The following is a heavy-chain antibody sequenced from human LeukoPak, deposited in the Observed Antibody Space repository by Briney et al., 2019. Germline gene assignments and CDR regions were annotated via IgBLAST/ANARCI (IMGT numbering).Heavy chain of an antibody. V-gene: IGHV4-34*01. CDR1: GGSFSDYY. D-gene: IGHD6-13*01. CDR2: INHSGST. J-gene: IGHJ4*02. Sequence: SETLSLTCAVYGGSFSDYYWKWIRQPPGKGLEWIGEINHSGSTNYNPSLKSRVTISVDTSKNQFSLKLSSVTAADTAVYYCARHRIYSWYYFDYWGQGTLVTVSS. CDR3: ARHRIYSWYYFDY.